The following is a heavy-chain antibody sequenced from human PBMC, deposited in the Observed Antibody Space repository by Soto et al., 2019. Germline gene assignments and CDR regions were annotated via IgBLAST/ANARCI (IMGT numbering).Heavy chain of an antibody. CDR2: MYHSGST. CDR1: GFSISTDYY. D-gene: IGHD1-7*01. J-gene: IGHJ4*02. V-gene: IGHV4-38-2*01. CDR3: ARLFNWNYKGTISF. Sequence: SETLSLTCAVSGFSISTDYYWGWIRQPPGKGLEYIVSMYHSGSTYYNPSLKSRVTISVDTSKNQFSLRLASMTAADTAVYYCARLFNWNYKGTISFWGQGILATVSS.